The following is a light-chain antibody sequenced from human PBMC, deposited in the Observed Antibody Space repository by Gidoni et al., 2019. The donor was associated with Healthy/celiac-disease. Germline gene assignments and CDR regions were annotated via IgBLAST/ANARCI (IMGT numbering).Light chain of an antibody. Sequence: QSVLTQPPSVSGAPGQRVTISCTGSSSNSEAGYDVPWYQQLPGTAPKLLIYGNSNRPSGVPDRFSGSKSGTSASLAITGLQAEDEADYYCQSYDSSLSGVVFGGGTKLTVL. V-gene: IGLV1-40*01. CDR2: GNS. CDR3: QSYDSSLSGVV. J-gene: IGLJ2*01. CDR1: SSNSEAGYD.